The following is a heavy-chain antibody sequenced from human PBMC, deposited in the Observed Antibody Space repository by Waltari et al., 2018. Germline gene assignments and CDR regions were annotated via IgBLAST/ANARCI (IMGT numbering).Heavy chain of an antibody. CDR1: GNTSKTGG. V-gene: IGHV1-18*01. D-gene: IGHD7-27*01. Sequence: QFQLVQSGAERKKPGSSVKVSCKPVGNTSKTGGGSWVRQAPGQGLEWMGWMSVYNGDTKYAEKFQDRVIMTTDTSTRTIYMELRSLRSDDTAVYFCARRINWGDALDLWGQGTLVTVSS. J-gene: IGHJ3*01. CDR3: ARRINWGDALDL. CDR2: MSVYNGDT.